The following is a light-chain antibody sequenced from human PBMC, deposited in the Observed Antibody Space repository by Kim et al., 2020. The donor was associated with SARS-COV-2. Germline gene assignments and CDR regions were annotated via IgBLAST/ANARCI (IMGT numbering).Light chain of an antibody. Sequence: VALGPTVRITCQGDSLRCYYATWYQQKPEQAPILVIYGKNNRPSGIPDRFSGSSSGNTASLTITGTQAGDEADYYCNSRDSNDNVVFGGGTQLTVL. J-gene: IGLJ2*01. CDR1: SLRCYY. CDR3: NSRDSNDNVV. CDR2: GKN. V-gene: IGLV3-19*01.